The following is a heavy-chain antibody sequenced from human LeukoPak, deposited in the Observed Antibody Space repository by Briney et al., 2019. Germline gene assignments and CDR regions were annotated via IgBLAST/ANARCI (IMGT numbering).Heavy chain of an antibody. CDR2: IYSGGSR. J-gene: IGHJ4*02. D-gene: IGHD1-26*01. CDR3: AKSPEWELPYYFDY. CDR1: GFTVSSNY. Sequence: GGSLRLSCAASGFTVSSNYMSWVRQAPGKGLEWVSVIYSGGSRYYADSVKGRFTISRDNSKNTLYLQMNSLRAEDTAVYYCAKSPEWELPYYFDYWGQGTLVTVSS. V-gene: IGHV3-53*01.